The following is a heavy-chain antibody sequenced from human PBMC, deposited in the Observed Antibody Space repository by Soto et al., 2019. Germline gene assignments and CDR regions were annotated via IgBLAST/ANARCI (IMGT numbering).Heavy chain of an antibody. CDR3: ARTPLYVENGAFDI. J-gene: IGHJ3*02. Sequence: ASVKVSCKASGYTFTSYAMHWARQAPGQRLEWMGWINAGNGNTKYSQKFQGRVTITRDTSASTAYMELSSLRSEDTAVYYCARTPLYVENGAFDIWGQGTMVTVSS. CDR1: GYTFTSYA. D-gene: IGHD2-8*01. V-gene: IGHV1-3*01. CDR2: INAGNGNT.